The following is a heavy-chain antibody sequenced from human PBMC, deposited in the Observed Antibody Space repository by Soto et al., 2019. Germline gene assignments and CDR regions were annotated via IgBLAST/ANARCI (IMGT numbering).Heavy chain of an antibody. J-gene: IGHJ4*02. D-gene: IGHD3-10*01. V-gene: IGHV4-34*01. CDR2: INHSGST. CDR3: ARYDYYGSGSQDY. CDR1: GGSFSGYY. Sequence: PSETLSLTCAVYGGSFSGYYWSWIRQPPGKGLEWIGEINHSGSTNYNPSLKSRVTISVDTSKNQFSLKLSSVTAADTAVYYCARYDYYGSGSQDYWGQGTLVT.